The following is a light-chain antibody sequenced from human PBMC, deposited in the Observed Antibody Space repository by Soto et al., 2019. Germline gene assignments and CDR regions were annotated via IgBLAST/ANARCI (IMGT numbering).Light chain of an antibody. V-gene: IGLV2-14*01. CDR1: SSDVGGYNY. CDR2: EVN. Sequence: QSALTQPAFVSGSPGQSITVSCTGTSSDVGGYNYVSWYQQHPGKAPQLLIYEVNIRPSGVSNRFSASKSGNTASLTISGLQAEDEADYYCTSYTSSSTLVFGTVTKVTVL. CDR3: TSYTSSSTLV. J-gene: IGLJ1*01.